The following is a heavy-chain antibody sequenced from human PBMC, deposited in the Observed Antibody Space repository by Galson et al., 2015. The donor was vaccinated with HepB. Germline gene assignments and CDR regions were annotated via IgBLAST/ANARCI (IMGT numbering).Heavy chain of an antibody. CDR1: GGTFSSYT. J-gene: IGHJ6*02. CDR2: IIPILGLA. D-gene: IGHD3-9*01. V-gene: IGHV1-69*04. Sequence: SVKVSCKASGGTFSSYTFSWVRQAPGQGPEWMGRIIPILGLANYAQKFQGRVTITADESTSTAYMELSSLRSEDTAVYYCARDPHYEILTGYNGGMDVWGQGTTVTVSS. CDR3: ARDPHYEILTGYNGGMDV.